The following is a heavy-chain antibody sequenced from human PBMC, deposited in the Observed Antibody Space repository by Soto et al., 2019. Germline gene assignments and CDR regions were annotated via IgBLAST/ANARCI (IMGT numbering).Heavy chain of an antibody. Sequence: GGSLRLSCAASGFTFSSYDMHWVRQATGKGLEWVSAIGTAGDTYYPGSVKGRFTISRENAKNSLYLQMNSLRAGDTAVYYCARSSSGWNKYYYYYMDVWGKGTTVTVSS. D-gene: IGHD6-19*01. V-gene: IGHV3-13*01. CDR3: ARSSSGWNKYYYYYMDV. CDR2: IGTAGDT. J-gene: IGHJ6*03. CDR1: GFTFSSYD.